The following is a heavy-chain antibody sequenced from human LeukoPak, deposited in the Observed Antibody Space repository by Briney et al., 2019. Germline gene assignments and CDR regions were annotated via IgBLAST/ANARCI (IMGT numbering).Heavy chain of an antibody. CDR1: XFTFSDYY. CDR2: IGSSGSTI. J-gene: IGHJ4*02. Sequence: CAASXFTFSDYYMSWIRQAPGKGLEWVSYIGSSGSTIYYADSVKGRFTISRDNAKNSLYLQMSSVRAEDTAVYYCAXXVRXSTLGILDYWGQGTLVTVSS. D-gene: IGHD7-27*01. V-gene: IGHV3-11*04. CDR3: AXXVRXSTLGILDY.